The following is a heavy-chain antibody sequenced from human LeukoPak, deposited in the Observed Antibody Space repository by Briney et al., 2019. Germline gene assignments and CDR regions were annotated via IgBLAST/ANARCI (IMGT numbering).Heavy chain of an antibody. J-gene: IGHJ4*02. D-gene: IGHD2-15*01. V-gene: IGHV4-4*02. CDR2: IYHSGGT. CDR1: GGSISSSNW. Sequence: SETLSLTCAVSGGSISSSNWWSWVRQPPGKGLEWIGEIYHSGGTNYNPSLKSRVTISVDKSKTQLSLKLSAVTAADTAVYYCARRCSGGSCCDYWGQGTLVTVSS. CDR3: ARRCSGGSCCDY.